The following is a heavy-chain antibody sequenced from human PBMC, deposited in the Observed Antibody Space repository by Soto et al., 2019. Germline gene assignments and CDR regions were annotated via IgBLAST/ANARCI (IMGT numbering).Heavy chain of an antibody. D-gene: IGHD4-17*01. V-gene: IGHV4-31*03. Sequence: QVQLQESGPGLVKPSQTLSLTCTVSGGSISSGGYYWSWIRQHPGKGLEWIGYIYYSGSTYYNPSLKSRVTISVDTSKNQFSLKLSSVTAADTAVYYCARGNYGGNSGNYFDYWGQGTLVTVSS. CDR2: IYYSGST. CDR1: GGSISSGGYY. CDR3: ARGNYGGNSGNYFDY. J-gene: IGHJ4*02.